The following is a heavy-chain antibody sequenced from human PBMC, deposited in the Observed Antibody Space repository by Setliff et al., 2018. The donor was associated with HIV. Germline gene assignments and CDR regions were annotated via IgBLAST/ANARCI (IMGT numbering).Heavy chain of an antibody. J-gene: IGHJ6*03. CDR1: GGSISSDTYY. D-gene: IGHD6-6*01. V-gene: IGHV4-61*09. CDR3: ARDRGSSYYYYYYMDV. CDR2: IYTTGNN. Sequence: PSETLSLTCTVSGGSISSDTYYWTWIRQPAGKGLEWIGYIYTTGNNNYDPSLKSRVTISIDTPKNQFSLKLTSVTAADTAVYYCARDRGSSYYYYYYMDVWGKGTTVTVSS.